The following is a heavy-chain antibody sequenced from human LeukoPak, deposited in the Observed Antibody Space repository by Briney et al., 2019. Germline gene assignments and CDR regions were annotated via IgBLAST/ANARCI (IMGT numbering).Heavy chain of an antibody. J-gene: IGHJ1*01. Sequence: GGSLRLSCAASGFTFSSYAMSWVRQAPGKGLEWVSAISGSGGSTYYADPVKGRFTISRDNSKNTLYLQMNSPRAEDTAVYYCAKESGSGSWYTSFQHWGQGTLVTVSS. CDR3: AKESGSGSWYTSFQH. V-gene: IGHV3-23*01. D-gene: IGHD6-13*01. CDR1: GFTFSSYA. CDR2: ISGSGGST.